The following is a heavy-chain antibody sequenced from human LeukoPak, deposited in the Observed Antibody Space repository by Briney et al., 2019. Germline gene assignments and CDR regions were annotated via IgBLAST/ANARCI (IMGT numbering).Heavy chain of an antibody. V-gene: IGHV4-4*07. CDR2: IYTSGST. Sequence: PSETLSLTCTVSGGSISSYYWSWIRQPAGKGLEWIGRIYTSGSTNYNPSLKSRVTMSVDTSKNQFSLKLSSVTAADTAVYYCATGTPRWYEAAFDIWGQGTMVTVSS. J-gene: IGHJ3*02. D-gene: IGHD6-13*01. CDR3: ATGTPRWYEAAFDI. CDR1: GGSISSYY.